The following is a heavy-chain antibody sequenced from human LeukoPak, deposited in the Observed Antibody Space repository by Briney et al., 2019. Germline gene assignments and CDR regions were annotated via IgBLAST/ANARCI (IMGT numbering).Heavy chain of an antibody. D-gene: IGHD6-19*01. CDR2: IYYSGST. V-gene: IGHV4-59*12. Sequence: SETLSLTCTVSGVSISSYYWSWIRQPPGKGLEWIGYIYYSGSTNYNPSLKSRVTISVDTSKNQFSLKLSSVTAADTAVYYCARDRPPYSSGVYYMDVWGKGTTVTVSS. CDR1: GVSISSYY. CDR3: ARDRPPYSSGVYYMDV. J-gene: IGHJ6*03.